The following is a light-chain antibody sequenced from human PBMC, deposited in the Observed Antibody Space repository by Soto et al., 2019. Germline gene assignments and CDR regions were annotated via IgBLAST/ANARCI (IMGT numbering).Light chain of an antibody. CDR3: LQSSQLGYA. CDR1: QPLLHRDGKPY. J-gene: IGKJ2*01. Sequence: IVLTQPPLSLSVTPGQPASISCKSSQPLLHRDGKPYLYWYLQKAGQPPHLLIHEVSNRFSGVPERFSGSGSGTEFTLKIRRVEAEDVGVYYCLQSSQLGYAFGEGTTVEIQ. V-gene: IGKV2D-29*01. CDR2: EVS.